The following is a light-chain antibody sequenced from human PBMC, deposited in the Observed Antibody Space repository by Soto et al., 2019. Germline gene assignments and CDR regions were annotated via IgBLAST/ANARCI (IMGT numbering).Light chain of an antibody. J-gene: IGKJ3*01. CDR3: QQSYSTPFS. CDR1: QSISTY. Sequence: DIQMTQSPSSLSASVGDRITITCRAGQSISTYLNWYQQKAGKDPKLLIYAASSLQSGVPSRFSGGGSGTDFTLTITTLQPEDFATYYCQQSYSTPFSFGPGTKVDI. CDR2: AAS. V-gene: IGKV1-39*01.